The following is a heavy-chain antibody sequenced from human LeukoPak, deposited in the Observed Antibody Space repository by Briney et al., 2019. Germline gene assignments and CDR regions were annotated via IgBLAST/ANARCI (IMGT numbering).Heavy chain of an antibody. CDR3: AHSGAYYDFWSGYSGWFDP. CDR2: IYWDDDK. Sequence: SGPTLVNPTQTLTLTCTFSGFSLSTSGVGVGWIRQPPGKALEWLALIYWDDDKRYSPSLKSRLTITKDTSKNQVVLTMTNMVPVDTATYYCAHSGAYYDFWSGYSGWFDPWGQGTLVTVSS. D-gene: IGHD3-3*01. J-gene: IGHJ5*02. V-gene: IGHV2-5*02. CDR1: GFSLSTSGVG.